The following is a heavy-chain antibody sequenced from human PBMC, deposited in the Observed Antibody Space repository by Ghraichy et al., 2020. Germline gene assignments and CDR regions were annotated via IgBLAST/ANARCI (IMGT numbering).Heavy chain of an antibody. CDR1: GFTFSDYY. D-gene: IGHD3-3*01. CDR3: ARGTFWSAYQYGLDV. Sequence: SLRLSCAATGFTFSDYYMVWIRQAPGKGLEWLSYISSTSSYTNYADSVKGRFTISRDNANNSLYLQMIGLRAEDTAMYFCARGTFWSAYQYGLDVWGRGTTVIVSS. J-gene: IGHJ6*01. V-gene: IGHV3-11*03. CDR2: ISSTSSYT.